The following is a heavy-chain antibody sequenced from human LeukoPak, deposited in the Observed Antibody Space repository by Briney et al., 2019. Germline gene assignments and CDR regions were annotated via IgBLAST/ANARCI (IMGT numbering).Heavy chain of an antibody. J-gene: IGHJ4*02. V-gene: IGHV4-59*01. CDR1: GGSISGYY. CDR2: IYYSGNT. CDR3: ARWKNVDYERTFDY. D-gene: IGHD4-17*01. Sequence: MPSETLSLTCIVSGGSISGYYWVWIRQPPGKGLEWIGYIYYSGNTNYNPSLKSRVTISVDTSKNQFSLKLTSATAADTAIYYCARWKNVDYERTFDYWGQGTLVTVSS.